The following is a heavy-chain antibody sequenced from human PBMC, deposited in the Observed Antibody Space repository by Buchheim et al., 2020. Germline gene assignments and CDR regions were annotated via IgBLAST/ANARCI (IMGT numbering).Heavy chain of an antibody. CDR2: ISYDGSNK. CDR3: ARGGWFGEYEDPYFFDY. Sequence: QVQLVESGGGVVQPGRSLRLSCAASAFTFSSYAMHWVRRAPGKGLGWVAAISYDGSNKYYADSVKGRFTISRDNSKNTLFLQMNSLRAEDTAVYYCARGGWFGEYEDPYFFDYWGQGTL. J-gene: IGHJ4*02. CDR1: AFTFSSYA. D-gene: IGHD3-10*01. V-gene: IGHV3-30-3*01.